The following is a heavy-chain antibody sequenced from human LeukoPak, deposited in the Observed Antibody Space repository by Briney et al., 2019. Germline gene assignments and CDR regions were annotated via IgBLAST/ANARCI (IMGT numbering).Heavy chain of an antibody. CDR2: IYYSGST. CDR1: GGSISSYY. D-gene: IGHD2-15*01. V-gene: IGHV4-59*12. Sequence: PSETLSLTCTVSGGSISSYYWSWIRQPPGKGLEWIGYIYYSGSTNYNPSLKSRVTISVDTSKNQFSLKLNSVTAADTAVFYCARLGYCSGGSCYPPVFDYWGQGTLVTVSS. CDR3: ARLGYCSGGSCYPPVFDY. J-gene: IGHJ4*02.